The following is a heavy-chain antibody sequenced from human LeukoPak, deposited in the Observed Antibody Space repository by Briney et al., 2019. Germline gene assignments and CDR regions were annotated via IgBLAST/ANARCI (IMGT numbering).Heavy chain of an antibody. CDR3: ARELLSYPDAFDI. D-gene: IGHD5-18*01. CDR2: IYTSGST. Sequence: SETLSLTCTVSGGSISSYYWSWIRQPAAKGLEGIGRIYTSGSTNYNPSLKSRVTMSVDKSKNQFSLKLSSVTAADKAVYYGARELLSYPDAFDIWGQGTMVTVSS. V-gene: IGHV4-4*07. CDR1: GGSISSYY. J-gene: IGHJ3*02.